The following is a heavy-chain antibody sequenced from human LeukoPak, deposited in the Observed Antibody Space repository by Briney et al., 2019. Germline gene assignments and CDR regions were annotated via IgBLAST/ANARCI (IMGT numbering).Heavy chain of an antibody. CDR2: IYNSGST. J-gene: IGHJ4*02. Sequence: SETLSLTCTVSGGSISTYYWNWIRQPPGKGLEWIGYIYNSGSTNYNPSLKSRVTISVDTSKNQFSLKLSSVTAADTAVYYCATHIVVVTAIYWGQGTLVTVSS. V-gene: IGHV4-59*08. CDR3: ATHIVVVTAIY. D-gene: IGHD2-21*02. CDR1: GGSISTYY.